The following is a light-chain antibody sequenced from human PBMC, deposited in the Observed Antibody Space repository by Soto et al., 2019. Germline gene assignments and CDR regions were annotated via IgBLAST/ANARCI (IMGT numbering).Light chain of an antibody. J-gene: IGLJ1*01. V-gene: IGLV1-44*01. CDR1: SSNIGSNT. CDR3: AAWDDSLNGYV. CDR2: ANN. Sequence: QSVLTQPPSASGTPGQRVTISCSGSSSNIGSNTVNWYQQLPRTAPKLLIHANNQRPSGVPDRFSGSKSGTSASLAISWLQSEEADYYCAAWDDSLNGYVFGTGTKVTVL.